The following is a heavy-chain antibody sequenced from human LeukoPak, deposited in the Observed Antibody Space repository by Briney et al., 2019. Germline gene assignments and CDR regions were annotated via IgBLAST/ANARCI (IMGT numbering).Heavy chain of an antibody. J-gene: IGHJ5*02. CDR1: GGSFSGYY. Sequence: SETLSLTCAVYGGSFSGYYWSWIRQPPGKGLEWFGEINHSGSTNYNPSLKSRVTISVDTSKNQFSLKLSSVTAADTAVYYCARGTTMVRGGDWFDPWGQGSLVTVSS. CDR3: ARGTTMVRGGDWFDP. V-gene: IGHV4-34*01. CDR2: INHSGST. D-gene: IGHD3-10*01.